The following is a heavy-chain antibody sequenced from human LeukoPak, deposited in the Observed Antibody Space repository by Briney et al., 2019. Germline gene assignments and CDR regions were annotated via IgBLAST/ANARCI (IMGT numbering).Heavy chain of an antibody. D-gene: IGHD2-15*01. J-gene: IGHJ4*02. Sequence: GGSLRLSCAASGFTFSSYWMSWVRQAPGKGLEWVANIKQDGSEKYYVDSVKGRFTISRDNAKNSLYTQMNSLRAEDTAVYYCVGGWYYFDYWGQGTLVTVSS. CDR3: VGGWYYFDY. V-gene: IGHV3-7*01. CDR2: IKQDGSEK. CDR1: GFTFSSYW.